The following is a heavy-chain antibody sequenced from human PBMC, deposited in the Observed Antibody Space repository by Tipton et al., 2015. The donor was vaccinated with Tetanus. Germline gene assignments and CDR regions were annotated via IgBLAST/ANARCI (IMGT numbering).Heavy chain of an antibody. CDR3: ARTLGRYYYDSSGYFEDFNWFDP. J-gene: IGHJ5*02. CDR2: ISSSSSYI. CDR1: GFTFSSYS. Sequence: GSLRLSCAASGFTFSSYSMNWVRQAPGKGLEWVSSISSSSSYIYYADSVKGRFTISRDNAKNSLYLQMNSLRAEDTAVYYRARTLGRYYYDSSGYFEDFNWFDPWGQGTLVTVSS. V-gene: IGHV3-21*01. D-gene: IGHD3-22*01.